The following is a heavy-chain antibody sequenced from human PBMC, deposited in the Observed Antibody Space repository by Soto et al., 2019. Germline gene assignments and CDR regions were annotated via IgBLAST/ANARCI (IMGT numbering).Heavy chain of an antibody. CDR1: GYTFTSYG. Sequence: GASVKVSCKASGYTFTSYGISWVRQAPGQGLEWMGWISAYNGNTKYAQKLQGRVTMTADTSTSTAYMELRSLRSDDTAVYYCARAGWGYCSSTTCSNWFDPWGQGTLVTVSS. V-gene: IGHV1-18*01. CDR2: ISAYNGNT. D-gene: IGHD2-2*01. J-gene: IGHJ5*02. CDR3: ARAGWGYCSSTTCSNWFDP.